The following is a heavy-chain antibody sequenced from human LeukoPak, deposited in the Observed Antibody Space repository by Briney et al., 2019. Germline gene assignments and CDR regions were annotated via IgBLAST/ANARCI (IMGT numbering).Heavy chain of an antibody. D-gene: IGHD6-13*01. CDR1: GITLSNYG. CDR2: ISGSGGGT. CDR3: ARASGSIAAAGLFDY. J-gene: IGHJ4*02. V-gene: IGHV3-23*01. Sequence: GGSLRLSCAVSGITLSNYGMSWVRQAPGKGLEWVAEISGSGGGTNYADSVKGRFTISRDNPKNTLFLQMNSLRAEDTAVYYCARASGSIAAAGLFDYWGQGTLVTVSS.